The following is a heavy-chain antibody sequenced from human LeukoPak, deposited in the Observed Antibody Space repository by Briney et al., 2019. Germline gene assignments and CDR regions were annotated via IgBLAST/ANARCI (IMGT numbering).Heavy chain of an antibody. D-gene: IGHD2-2*01. J-gene: IGHJ4*02. CDR2: IYCDGSST. V-gene: IGHV3-74*03. CDR3: GVVAASRSFDY. Sequence: GGSLRLSCAASGFTFSTYWIHWVRQAPGKGLVWVSRIYCDGSSTTYADSVKGRFTISRDNAENTVYLQMDSLRAEDTAVYYFGVVAASRSFDYWGQGTLVTVSS. CDR1: GFTFSTYW.